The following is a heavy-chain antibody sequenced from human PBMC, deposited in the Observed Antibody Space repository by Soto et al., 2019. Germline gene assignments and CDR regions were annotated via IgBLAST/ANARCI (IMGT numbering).Heavy chain of an antibody. Sequence: EVQLVESGGGLVQPGGSLRLSCAASGFTVSNNYMNWVRQAPGKGLEWISVIYSGGDTYYADSVKGRFTISRDNSKHTLSLQMNSLKAQDTAIYYCATNPSSGYWGQETLVTVSS. CDR3: ATNPSSGY. D-gene: IGHD6-25*01. V-gene: IGHV3-66*01. CDR1: GFTVSNNY. J-gene: IGHJ4*02. CDR2: IYSGGDT.